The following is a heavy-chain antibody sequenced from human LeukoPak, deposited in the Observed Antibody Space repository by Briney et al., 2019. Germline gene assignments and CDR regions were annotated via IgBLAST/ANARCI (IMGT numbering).Heavy chain of an antibody. J-gene: IGHJ4*02. CDR2: ISGSSSYI. CDR3: AKVVWFGESYFDY. CDR1: GFTFSSYS. V-gene: IGHV3-21*01. Sequence: PGGSLRLSCAASGFTFSSYSMNWVRQAPGKGLEWVSSISGSSSYIYYADSVKGRFTISRDNARNSLYLQMSSLRAEDTALYYCAKVVWFGESYFDYWGQGTLVTVSS. D-gene: IGHD3-10*01.